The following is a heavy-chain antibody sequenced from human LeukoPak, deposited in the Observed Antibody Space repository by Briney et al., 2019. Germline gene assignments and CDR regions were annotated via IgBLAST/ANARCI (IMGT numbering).Heavy chain of an antibody. Sequence: PSETLSLTCSGHGGPISSHHWSSIRQPPGKGLGRIGYTHYNGSTNYNPSPKSRVTISVDTSKNQCSLNVSSVTAADSALYYCARCGTNNRGYHYMDDWGKGTTVTVSS. V-gene: IGHV4-59*11. J-gene: IGHJ6*03. CDR1: GGPISSHH. CDR2: THYNGST. CDR3: ARCGTNNRGYHYMDD. D-gene: IGHD2/OR15-2a*01.